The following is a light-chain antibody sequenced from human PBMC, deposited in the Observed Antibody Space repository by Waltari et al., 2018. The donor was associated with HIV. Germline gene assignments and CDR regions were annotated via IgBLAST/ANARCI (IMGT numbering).Light chain of an antibody. V-gene: IGKV3-20*01. CDR3: QQYGSSPYT. CDR2: RAS. Sequence: EIVLTQSPGTLSLSPGERAALSCRASQSLSSNNLVWYQQKPGQAPRLLIYRASSRATGIPDRFSGSGSGTDFTLTISRLEPEDFATYYCQQYGSSPYTFGQGTKVEIK. CDR1: QSLSSNN. J-gene: IGKJ2*01.